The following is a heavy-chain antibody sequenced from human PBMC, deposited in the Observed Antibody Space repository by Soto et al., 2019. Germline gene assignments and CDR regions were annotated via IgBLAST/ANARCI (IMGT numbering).Heavy chain of an antibody. CDR2: INHSGST. CDR3: ARGLGRL. D-gene: IGHD3-16*01. CDR1: GGSFSVYY. Sequence: QVQLQQWGARLLKPSETLSLTCAVYGGSFSVYYWSWIRQPPGKGLEWIVEINHSGSTNYNPSLKSRVTISVDTSKNQFSLKLSSVTAADTAVYYCARGLGRLWGQGTLVTVSS. J-gene: IGHJ4*02. V-gene: IGHV4-34*01.